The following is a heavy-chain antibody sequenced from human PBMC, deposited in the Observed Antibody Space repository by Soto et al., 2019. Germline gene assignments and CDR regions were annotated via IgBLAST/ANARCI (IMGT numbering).Heavy chain of an antibody. V-gene: IGHV1-3*01. D-gene: IGHD3-10*01. Sequence: ASVKVSCKASGYTFTSYAMHWVRQAPGQRLEWMGWINAGNGNTKYSQKFQGRVTTTRDTSASTAYMELSSLRSEDTAVYYCAGDQGITMVRGPYYYGMDVWGQGTTVTVSS. J-gene: IGHJ6*02. CDR2: INAGNGNT. CDR1: GYTFTSYA. CDR3: AGDQGITMVRGPYYYGMDV.